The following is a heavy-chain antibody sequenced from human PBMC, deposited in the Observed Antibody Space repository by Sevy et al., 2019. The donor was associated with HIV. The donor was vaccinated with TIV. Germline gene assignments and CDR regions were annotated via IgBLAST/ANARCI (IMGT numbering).Heavy chain of an antibody. Sequence: GGSLRLSCAASGFSLTTSDMHWVRQAPGKGLEWVAYVRNDGSNKYYADSVRDRFTISRDSPKNTLYLQVNSLRDEDTAIYYCARGRKTTEEWLEELDYYYGLDVWGQGTTVTVSS. CDR3: ARGRKTTEEWLEELDYYYGLDV. CDR2: VRNDGSNK. CDR1: GFSLTTSD. D-gene: IGHD2-8*01. V-gene: IGHV3-30*02. J-gene: IGHJ6*02.